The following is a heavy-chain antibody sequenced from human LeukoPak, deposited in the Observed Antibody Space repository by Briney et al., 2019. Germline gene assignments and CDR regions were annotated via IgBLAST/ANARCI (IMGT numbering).Heavy chain of an antibody. D-gene: IGHD3-22*01. CDR1: GFTFSSYS. J-gene: IGHJ4*02. V-gene: IGHV3-48*04. CDR2: ISNSGSTR. CDR3: ARDLQFYYDSSGYYYPSHYFDY. Sequence: GGSLRLSCAASGFTFSSYSMNWVRQAPGKGLEWVSYISNSGSTRYYADSVKGRFTISRDSAKNSLYLQMNSLRAEDTAVYYCARDLQFYYDSSGYYYPSHYFDYWGQGTLVTVSS.